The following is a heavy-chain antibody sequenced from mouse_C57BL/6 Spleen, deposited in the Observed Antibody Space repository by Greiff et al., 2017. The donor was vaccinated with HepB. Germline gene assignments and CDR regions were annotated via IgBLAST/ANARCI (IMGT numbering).Heavy chain of an antibody. CDR2: IDPSDSET. CDR1: GYTFTSYW. J-gene: IGHJ2*01. CDR3: AKGYSYYYGSSYNY. D-gene: IGHD1-1*01. V-gene: IGHV1-52*01. Sequence: VQLQQPGAELVRPGSSVKLSCKASGYTFTSYWMHWVKQRPIQGLEWIGNIDPSDSETHYNQKFKDKATLTVDKSSSTAYMQLSSLTSEDSAVYYCAKGYSYYYGSSYNYWGQGTTLTVSS.